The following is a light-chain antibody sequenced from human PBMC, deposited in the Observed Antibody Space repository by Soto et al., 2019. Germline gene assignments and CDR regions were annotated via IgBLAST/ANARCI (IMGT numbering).Light chain of an antibody. Sequence: DIVMTQSPDSLAVSLGERATINCKSSQSVLYSSNNKNYLAWFQKKPGQPPKLLIYWAFTRESGVPDRFSGSGSGTDFTLSISSLQAEDVAVYYCKQTISRVTFGGGTKVEIK. CDR1: QSVLYSSNNKNY. V-gene: IGKV4-1*01. CDR3: KQTISRVT. CDR2: WAF. J-gene: IGKJ4*01.